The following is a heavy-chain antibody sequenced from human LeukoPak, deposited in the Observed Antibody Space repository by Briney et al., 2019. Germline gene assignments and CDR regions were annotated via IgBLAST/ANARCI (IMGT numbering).Heavy chain of an antibody. CDR3: ASEGGSTVTRQFDY. CDR2: IYYSGST. V-gene: IGHV4-30-4*01. D-gene: IGHD4-17*01. CDR1: GGPISSGDYY. Sequence: SETLSLTCTVSGGPISSGDYYWSWIRQPPGKGLEWIGYIYYSGSTYYNPSLKSRVTISVDTSKNQFSLKLSSVTAADTAVYYCASEGGSTVTRQFDYWGQGTLVTVSS. J-gene: IGHJ4*02.